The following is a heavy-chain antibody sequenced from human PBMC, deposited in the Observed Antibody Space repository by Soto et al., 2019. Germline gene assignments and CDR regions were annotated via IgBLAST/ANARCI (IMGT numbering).Heavy chain of an antibody. CDR3: ARGGDSSGSNWDY. D-gene: IGHD6-19*01. V-gene: IGHV1-3*01. CDR2: INAGNGNT. J-gene: IGHJ4*02. CDR1: GYTFTSYA. Sequence: GASVKVSCKASGYTFTSYAMHLVRQAPGQRLEWMGWINAGNGNTKYSQKFQGRVTITRDTSASTAYMELSSLRSEDTAVYYCARGGDSSGSNWDYWGQGPPVSV.